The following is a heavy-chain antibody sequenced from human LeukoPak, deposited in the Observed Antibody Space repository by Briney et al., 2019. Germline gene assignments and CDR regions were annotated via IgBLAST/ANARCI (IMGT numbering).Heavy chain of an antibody. J-gene: IGHJ4*02. V-gene: IGHV3-30*02. CDR1: GFTFSSFG. CDR3: AKDMLRFLEWLLPDYFDY. D-gene: IGHD3-3*01. Sequence: GGSLRLSCAASGFTFSSFGIHWVRQAPGKGLEWVAFIRYDGSNKYYADSVKGRFTISRDNPKNTLYLQMNSLRAEDTAVYYCAKDMLRFLEWLLPDYFDYWGQGTLVTVSS. CDR2: IRYDGSNK.